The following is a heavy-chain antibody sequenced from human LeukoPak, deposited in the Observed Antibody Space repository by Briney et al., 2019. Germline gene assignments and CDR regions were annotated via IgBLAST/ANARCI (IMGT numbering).Heavy chain of an antibody. J-gene: IGHJ5*02. V-gene: IGHV3-33*01. D-gene: IGHD6-13*01. CDR2: IWYDGSNK. CDR3: ARAAIAAAGTDWFDP. CDR1: GFTFSSYG. Sequence: GGSLRLSCAASGFTFSSYGMHWVSQAPGKGVEWVAVIWYDGSNKYYADSVKGRSTISSDNSKKTQYVQTNRLRDEDTQVCYCARAAIAAAGTDWFDPWRRRTRDSVLS.